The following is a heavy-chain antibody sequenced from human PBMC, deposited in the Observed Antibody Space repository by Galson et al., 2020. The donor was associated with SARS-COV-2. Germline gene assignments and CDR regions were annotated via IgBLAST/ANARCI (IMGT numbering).Heavy chain of an antibody. CDR1: GFTFSDYY. Sequence: LSLTCAASGFTFSDYYMSWIRQAPGKGLEWVSYISSSGSTIYYADSVKGRFTISRDNAKNSLYLQMNSLRAEDTAVYYCARGLRGYSYGYRHDAFDIWGQGTMVTVSS. D-gene: IGHD5-18*01. CDR3: ARGLRGYSYGYRHDAFDI. CDR2: ISSSGSTI. J-gene: IGHJ3*02. V-gene: IGHV3-11*01.